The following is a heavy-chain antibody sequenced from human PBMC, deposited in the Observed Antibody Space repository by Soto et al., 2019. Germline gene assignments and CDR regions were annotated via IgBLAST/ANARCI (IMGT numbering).Heavy chain of an antibody. CDR3: ARDLEDIVLMVYAIHAFDI. Sequence: ASVKVSCKASGGTFSSYAISWVRQAPGQGLEWMGWISAYNGNTNYAQKLQGRVTMTTDTSTSTAYMELRSLRSDDTAVYYCARDLEDIVLMVYAIHAFDIWGQGTMVTVSS. CDR2: ISAYNGNT. J-gene: IGHJ3*02. CDR1: GGTFSSYA. V-gene: IGHV1-18*01. D-gene: IGHD2-8*01.